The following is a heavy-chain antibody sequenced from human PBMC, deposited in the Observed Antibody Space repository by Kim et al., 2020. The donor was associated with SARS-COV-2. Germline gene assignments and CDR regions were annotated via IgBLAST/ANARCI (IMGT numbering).Heavy chain of an antibody. J-gene: IGHJ5*02. V-gene: IGHV4-39*07. CDR1: GGSISSSSYY. D-gene: IGHD6-6*01. CDR2: IYYSGST. Sequence: SETLSLTCTVSGGSISSSSYYWGWIRQPPGKGLEWIGSIYYSGSTYYNPSLKSRVTISVDTSKNQFSLKLSSVTAADTAVYYCARDPQMSIAALSGCDWFDPWGQGTLVTVSS. CDR3: ARDPQMSIAALSGCDWFDP.